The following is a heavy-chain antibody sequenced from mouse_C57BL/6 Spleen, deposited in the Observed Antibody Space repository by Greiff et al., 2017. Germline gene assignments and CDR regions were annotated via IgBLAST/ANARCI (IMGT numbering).Heavy chain of an antibody. CDR1: GYAFSSYW. J-gene: IGHJ4*01. V-gene: IGHV1-80*01. Sequence: QVQLQQSGAELVKPGASVKISCKASGYAFSSYWMNWVKQRPGQGLEWIGQIYPGDGDTNYNGKFKGKATLTADKSSSTAYMQLSSLTSEDSAVYFCARPYYSNYDAMDYWGKGTSVTVSS. CDR3: ARPYYSNYDAMDY. D-gene: IGHD2-5*01. CDR2: IYPGDGDT.